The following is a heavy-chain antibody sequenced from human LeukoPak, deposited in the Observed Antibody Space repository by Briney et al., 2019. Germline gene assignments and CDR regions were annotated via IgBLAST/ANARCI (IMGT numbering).Heavy chain of an antibody. CDR2: VIPILCIA. CDR3: ARSPIVVVVAAPSSSAFDI. V-gene: IGHV1-69*04. D-gene: IGHD2-15*01. J-gene: IGHJ3*02. Sequence: SVKVSCKASGGPFRSYAISWVRPAPGQGLEWMGRVIPILCIANYAQKFQGRVTITADKSTSTAYMELSSLRSEDTAVYYCARSPIVVVVAAPSSSAFDIWGQGTMVTVSS. CDR1: GGPFRSYA.